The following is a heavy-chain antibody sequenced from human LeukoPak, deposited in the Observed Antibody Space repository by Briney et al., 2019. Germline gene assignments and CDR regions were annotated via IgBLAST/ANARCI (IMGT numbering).Heavy chain of an antibody. V-gene: IGHV3-23*01. Sequence: GGSLRLSCAASGFTFSSYAMSWVRQAPGKGLEWVSAISGSGASSYYADSVKGRFTISRDNSKNTQYLQMNSLRAEDTAVYYCAKVSEQWLVPNWFDPWGQGTLVTVSS. J-gene: IGHJ5*02. CDR1: GFTFSSYA. D-gene: IGHD6-19*01. CDR3: AKVSEQWLVPNWFDP. CDR2: ISGSGASS.